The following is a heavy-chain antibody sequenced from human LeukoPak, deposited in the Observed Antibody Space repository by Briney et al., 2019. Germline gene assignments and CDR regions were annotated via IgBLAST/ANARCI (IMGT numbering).Heavy chain of an antibody. Sequence: GGSLRLSCAASGFIFSSYAMNWVRQAPGKGLEWVSGISNSGGSTYYADSVKGRFTISRDNAKNSVYLQMNSLRAEDTAVYYCARGSSWSFDYWGQGTLVTVSS. CDR2: ISNSGGST. D-gene: IGHD2-15*01. CDR1: GFIFSSYA. J-gene: IGHJ4*02. CDR3: ARGSSWSFDY. V-gene: IGHV3-23*01.